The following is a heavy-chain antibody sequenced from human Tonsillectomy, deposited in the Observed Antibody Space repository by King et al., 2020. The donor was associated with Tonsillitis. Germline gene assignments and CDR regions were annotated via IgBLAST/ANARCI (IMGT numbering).Heavy chain of an antibody. V-gene: IGHV4-34*01. CDR1: CGSFSDYY. J-gene: IGHJ3*02. CDR3: ARGSDSGSDVPLDI. Sequence: VQLQQWGAGLLKPSETLSLTCAVYCGSFSDYYWTCIRQPPGKGLEWIGEIHHSGRNNSTTPLKSRITISLDTSKNQLSLMLSSVTAADTAVYYCARGSDSGSDVPLDIWGQGTMVTVSS. CDR2: IHHSGRN. D-gene: IGHD1-26*01.